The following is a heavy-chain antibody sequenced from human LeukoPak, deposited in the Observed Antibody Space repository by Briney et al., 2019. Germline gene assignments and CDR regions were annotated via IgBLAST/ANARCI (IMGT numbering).Heavy chain of an antibody. CDR2: ISGSGGGT. V-gene: IGHV3-23*01. D-gene: IGHD3-22*01. Sequence: GGSLRLSCAVSGITLSNYGMSWVRQAPGKGLEWVAGISGSGGGTHYADSVKGRFTISRDNSKNTMYLQMNSLRAEDTAVYYCAKDPGAYYYDSSAYYFDSWGQGTLVTVSS. CDR1: GITLSNYG. J-gene: IGHJ4*02. CDR3: AKDPGAYYYDSSAYYFDS.